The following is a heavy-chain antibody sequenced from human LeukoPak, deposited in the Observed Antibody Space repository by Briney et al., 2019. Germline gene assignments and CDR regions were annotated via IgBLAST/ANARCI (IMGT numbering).Heavy chain of an antibody. CDR3: AREVCTGGHCSDAFDI. CDR2: INHSGST. D-gene: IGHD2-8*02. CDR1: VGSLSGYY. Sequence: SETLSLTCAVYVGSLSGYYWSWIRQPPGKGLEWIGEINHSGSTNYNPSLKSRVTISVDTSKNQFSLKLSPVTAADTAVYFCAREVCTGGHCSDAFDIWGQGTMVTVSS. V-gene: IGHV4-34*01. J-gene: IGHJ3*02.